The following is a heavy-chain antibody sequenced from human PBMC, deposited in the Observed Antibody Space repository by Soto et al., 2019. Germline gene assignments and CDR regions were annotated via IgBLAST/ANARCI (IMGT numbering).Heavy chain of an antibody. Sequence: GGSLRLSCEASGFMFNDYGMRWVRQAPGKGLDWVAVISYDGDNKYYAQSVKGRFTISRDNSKNTLFLHMDSLRHEDTAVYHCVKGDLDTAVVNSPDAFDFWGQGTMVT. J-gene: IGHJ3*01. V-gene: IGHV3-30*18. CDR2: ISYDGDNK. CDR3: VKGDLDTAVVNSPDAFDF. CDR1: GFMFNDYG. D-gene: IGHD5-18*01.